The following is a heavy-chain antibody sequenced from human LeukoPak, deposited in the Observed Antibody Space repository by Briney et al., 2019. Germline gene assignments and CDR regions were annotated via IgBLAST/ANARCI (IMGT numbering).Heavy chain of an antibody. J-gene: IGHJ4*02. Sequence: ASVKVSCKASGYTFTSYDINWVRQATGQGLEWMGWMNPNSGNTGYAQKFQGRVTMTRNTSISTAYMELSSLRSEDTAVYHCARSFYGSGSYYKGGVDYWGQGTLVTVSS. CDR3: ARSFYGSGSYYKGGVDY. D-gene: IGHD3-10*01. CDR2: MNPNSGNT. CDR1: GYTFTSYD. V-gene: IGHV1-8*01.